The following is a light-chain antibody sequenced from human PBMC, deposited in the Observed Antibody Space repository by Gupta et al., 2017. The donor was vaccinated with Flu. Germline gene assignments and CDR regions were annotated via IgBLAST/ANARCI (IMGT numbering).Light chain of an antibody. CDR3: AVWDDSLNGWV. CDR2: SNN. J-gene: IGLJ3*02. V-gene: IGLV1-44*01. Sequence: QSVVTQPPSASGTPGQRVTISCSGSSSNIGSNTVNWYQQLPGTAPKLLIYSNNQRPSGVPDRFSGSKSGTSASLAISGLQSEDEADYYCAVWDDSLNGWVFDGGTKLTVL. CDR1: SSNIGSNT.